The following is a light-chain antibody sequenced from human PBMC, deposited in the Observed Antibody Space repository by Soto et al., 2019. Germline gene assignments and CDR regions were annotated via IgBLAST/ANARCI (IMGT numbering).Light chain of an antibody. Sequence: ELVLTQSPATLSLSPGERTTLSCRASQSVSSYLAWYQQKPGQAPRILIYDASNRATGIPDRFSGSGSGTDLTLTISRLEPEDFAVYYCQKRSNWPITCGQGTRLEIK. V-gene: IGKV3-11*01. J-gene: IGKJ5*01. CDR1: QSVSSY. CDR2: DAS. CDR3: QKRSNWPIT.